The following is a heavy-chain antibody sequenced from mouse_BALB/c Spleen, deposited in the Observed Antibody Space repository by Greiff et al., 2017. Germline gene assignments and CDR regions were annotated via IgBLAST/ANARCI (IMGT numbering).Heavy chain of an antibody. V-gene: IGHV5-17*02. J-gene: IGHJ4*01. CDR1: GFTFSSFG. Sequence: EVKVVESGGGLVQPGGSRKLSCAASGFTFSSFGMHWVRQAPEKGLEWVAYISSGSSTIYYADTVKGRFTISRDNPKNTLFLHMTSLRSEDTAMYYCARGTTVSGAMDYWGQGTSVTVSS. CDR2: ISSGSSTI. CDR3: ARGTTVSGAMDY. D-gene: IGHD1-1*01.